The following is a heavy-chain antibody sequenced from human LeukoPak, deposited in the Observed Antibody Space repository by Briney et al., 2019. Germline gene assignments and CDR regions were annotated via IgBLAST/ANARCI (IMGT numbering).Heavy chain of an antibody. CDR3: ARESSSRRFVFDV. V-gene: IGHV3-30*15. CDR1: GFTFRGNL. J-gene: IGHJ3*01. D-gene: IGHD6-13*01. Sequence: GTSLRLSCAASGFTFRGNLLHWVRQAPGKGLEWVAGSSSDGGEQYYADSVKGRFTFSRDNSKSTLVLQMSSLRPDDTAAYYCARESSSRRFVFDVWGQGTLVTVSS. CDR2: SSSDGGEQ.